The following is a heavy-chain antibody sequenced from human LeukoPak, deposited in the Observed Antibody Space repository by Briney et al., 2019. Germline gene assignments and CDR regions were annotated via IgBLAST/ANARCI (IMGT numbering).Heavy chain of an antibody. D-gene: IGHD1-26*01. Sequence: SETLSLTCTVSGYSIGSGYYWGWIRQPPGKGLEWIGSIYHSGSTYYNPSLKSRVTISVDTSKNQFSLKLSSVTAADTAVYYLGKLNGGGGSYSFDYWGQGTLVTVSS. CDR1: GYSIGSGYY. CDR3: GKLNGGGGSYSFDY. J-gene: IGHJ4*02. V-gene: IGHV4-38-2*02. CDR2: IYHSGST.